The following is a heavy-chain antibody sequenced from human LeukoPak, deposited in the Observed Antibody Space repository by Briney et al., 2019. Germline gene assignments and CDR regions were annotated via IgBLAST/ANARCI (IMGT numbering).Heavy chain of an antibody. J-gene: IGHJ4*02. V-gene: IGHV4-61*02. D-gene: IGHD6-13*01. CDR1: GGSISSSSYY. CDR3: ARFSSIAAAFDY. Sequence: SETLSLTCSVSGGSISSSSYYWTWIRQPAGKGLEWIGRIYTSGSTNYNPSLKSRVTMSVDTSKNQFSLKLSSVTAADTAVYYCARFSSIAAAFDYWGQGTLVTVSS. CDR2: IYTSGST.